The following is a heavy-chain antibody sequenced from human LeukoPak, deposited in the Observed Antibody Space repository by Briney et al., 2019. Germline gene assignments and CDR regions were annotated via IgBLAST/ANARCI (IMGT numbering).Heavy chain of an antibody. J-gene: IGHJ4*02. D-gene: IGHD6-19*01. V-gene: IGHV3-30*02. CDR3: ARTVAGTEDY. Sequence: GGSLRLSCVTSGLTFTNHGFHWLRQAADKGLEWVAFVRNDGFDTYHSNSVKGRFSISRDDSKNTLYLQMNSLRAEDTAVYYCARTVAGTEDYWGQGTLVTVSS. CDR2: VRNDGFDT. CDR1: GLTFTNHG.